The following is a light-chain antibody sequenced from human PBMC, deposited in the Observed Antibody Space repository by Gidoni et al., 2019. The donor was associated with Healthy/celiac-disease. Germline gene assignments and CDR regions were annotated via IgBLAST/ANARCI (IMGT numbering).Light chain of an antibody. J-gene: IGKJ2*01. Sequence: EIVLTQSPGTLSLSPGERATLSCRASQSGSSYLAWYQQKPGQAPRLLIYGASSRATGIPDRFSGSGSGTDFTLTISRLEPEDFAVYYCQQYGSSMYTFGQGTKLEIK. CDR1: QSGSSY. V-gene: IGKV3-20*01. CDR2: GAS. CDR3: QQYGSSMYT.